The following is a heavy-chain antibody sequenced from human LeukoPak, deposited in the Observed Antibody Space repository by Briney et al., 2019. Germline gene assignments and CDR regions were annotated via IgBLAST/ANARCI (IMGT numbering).Heavy chain of an antibody. D-gene: IGHD1-26*01. Sequence: WIRHPPGKGLDWVANIKQEGGEKSYVDSVKGRVSISRDNAKNSLYLQMTSLRAEDTAVYYCARAVYCGTYWSAFDIWGQGTIVTVSS. CDR3: ARAVYCGTYWSAFDI. CDR2: IKQEGGEK. V-gene: IGHV3-7*01. J-gene: IGHJ3*02.